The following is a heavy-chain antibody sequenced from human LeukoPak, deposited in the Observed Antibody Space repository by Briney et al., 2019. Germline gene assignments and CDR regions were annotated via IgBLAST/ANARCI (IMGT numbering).Heavy chain of an antibody. CDR2: IRYDGSNK. CDR1: GFTFIDYY. CDR3: ARDPAEYSGSYFYFDY. Sequence: AGSLRRSCAASGFTFIDYYMSWIRQVPGKGLEWGAFIRYDGSNKYYADSVKGRFTISRDNSKNTLYLQMNSLRAEDTAVYYCARDPAEYSGSYFYFDYWGQGTLVTVSS. J-gene: IGHJ4*02. V-gene: IGHV3-30*02. D-gene: IGHD1-26*01.